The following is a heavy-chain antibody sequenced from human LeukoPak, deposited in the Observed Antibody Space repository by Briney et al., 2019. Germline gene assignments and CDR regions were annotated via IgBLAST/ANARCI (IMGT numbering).Heavy chain of an antibody. CDR2: IYPGDSDT. CDR3: ARGQDYGGYMAPFDY. CDR1: GYSFTSYW. Sequence: KPGESLKISCKGSGYSFTSYWIGWVRQMPGKGREWMGIIYPGDSDTRYSPSFQGQVTISADKSISTAYLQWSSLKASDTAMYYCARGQDYGGYMAPFDYWGQGTLVTVSS. V-gene: IGHV5-51*01. D-gene: IGHD5-12*01. J-gene: IGHJ4*02.